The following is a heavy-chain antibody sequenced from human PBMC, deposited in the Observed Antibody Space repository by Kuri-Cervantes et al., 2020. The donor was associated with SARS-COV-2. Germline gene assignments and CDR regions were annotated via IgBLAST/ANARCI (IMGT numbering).Heavy chain of an antibody. CDR2: ISSSSSYI. J-gene: IGHJ6*02. CDR3: ARDIVVVPAAIHYCYGMDV. D-gene: IGHD2-2*02. Sequence: GESLKISCAASGFTFSSYSMNWVRQAPGKGLEWVSSISSSSSYIYYADSVKGRFTISRDNAKNSLYLQMNSLRAEDTAVYYCARDIVVVPAAIHYCYGMDVWGQGNTVTVSS. V-gene: IGHV3-21*01. CDR1: GFTFSSYS.